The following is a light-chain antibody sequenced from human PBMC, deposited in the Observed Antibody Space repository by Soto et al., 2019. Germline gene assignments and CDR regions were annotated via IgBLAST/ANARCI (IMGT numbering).Light chain of an antibody. CDR2: GAS. CDR3: QQYGSSPPWT. V-gene: IGKV3-20*01. J-gene: IGKJ1*01. CDR1: QSVSSN. Sequence: EIVMTQSPATLSVSPGERATLSCRASQSVSSNLAWYQQKPGQAPRLLIYGASSRATGIPDGFSGSGSGTDFTLTISRLEPEDFAVYYCQQYGSSPPWTFGQGTKVDI.